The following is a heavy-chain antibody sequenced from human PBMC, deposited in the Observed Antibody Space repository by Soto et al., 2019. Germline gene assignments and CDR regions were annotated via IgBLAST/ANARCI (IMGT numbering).Heavy chain of an antibody. J-gene: IGHJ6*02. Sequence: PGGALRLSCAASGFTFSSFAMSWVSKAPGKGLEWVAAVSRSGGSTYCAGSVKGRSTISRDNHKTTLYLQMNSLRAEDTAVYYCAKDCIRDDYSNPRESYGMDVWGQGTTVTVSS. D-gene: IGHD4-4*01. V-gene: IGHV3-23*01. CDR2: VSRSGGST. CDR3: AKDCIRDDYSNPRESYGMDV. CDR1: GFTFSSFA.